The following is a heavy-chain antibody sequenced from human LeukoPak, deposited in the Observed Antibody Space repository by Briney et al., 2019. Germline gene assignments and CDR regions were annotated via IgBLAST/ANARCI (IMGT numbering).Heavy chain of an antibody. V-gene: IGHV3-48*03. Sequence: GGSLRLSCAASGFTFSSYEMNWVRQAPGKGLEWVSYISSSGSTIYYADSVKGRFTISRDNAKNSLYLQMNSLRAEDTAVYYCASDIAAAGTDIWGQGTMVTVSS. CDR3: ASDIAAAGTDI. CDR2: ISSSGSTI. D-gene: IGHD6-13*01. J-gene: IGHJ3*02. CDR1: GFTFSSYE.